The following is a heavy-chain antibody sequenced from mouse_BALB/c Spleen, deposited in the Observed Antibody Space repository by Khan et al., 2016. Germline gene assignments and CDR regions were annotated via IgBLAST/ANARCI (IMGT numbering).Heavy chain of an antibody. V-gene: IGHV2-9*02. D-gene: IGHD3-1*01. J-gene: IGHJ2*01. CDR1: GFSLTSYC. CDR2: IWAGGST. CDR3: ARLGDK. Sequence: QMQLEESGPGLVAPSQSLSITCTVSGFSLTSYCVHWVRQPPGKGLEWLGVIWAGGSTNYNSALKSRMSISKDTSKSQDFLKMNSLKTDDTARYYCARLGDKWGQGTTLTVSS.